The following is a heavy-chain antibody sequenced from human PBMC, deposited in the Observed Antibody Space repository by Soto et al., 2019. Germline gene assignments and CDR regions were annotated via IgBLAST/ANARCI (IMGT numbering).Heavy chain of an antibody. D-gene: IGHD3-16*01. J-gene: IGHJ6*02. CDR2: IKHDGNEK. CDR1: GFIFTSYW. CDR3: AKAATGGELYYYYYYGMDV. V-gene: IGHV3-7*05. Sequence: GGSLRLSCAASGFIFTSYWMSWVRQAPGKGLEWVASIKHDGNEKYYVDPVKGRFTISRDNAKNSVYLQMNSLRAEDTAVYYCAKAATGGELYYYYYYGMDVWGQGTTVTVSS.